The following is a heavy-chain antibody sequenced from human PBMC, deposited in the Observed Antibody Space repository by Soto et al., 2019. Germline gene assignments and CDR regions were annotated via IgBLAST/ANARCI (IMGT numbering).Heavy chain of an antibody. Sequence: PSETLSLTCAVSGGSIDSGAFSLSWIRQPPGKGLDCIGYVTHSGTAYSIPSLNGRLTLSVDSSQTQFSLKLKSVTAADSAFFYCARIHWAQSSLDYWGRGILVTVSS. V-gene: IGHV4-30-2*01. D-gene: IGHD6-19*01. CDR2: VTHSGTA. J-gene: IGHJ4*02. CDR3: ARIHWAQSSLDY. CDR1: GGSIDSGAFS.